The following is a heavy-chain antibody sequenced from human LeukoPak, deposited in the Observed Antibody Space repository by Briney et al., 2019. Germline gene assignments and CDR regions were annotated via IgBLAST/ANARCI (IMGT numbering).Heavy chain of an antibody. CDR1: GYTFTSYD. CDR2: TNPNSGNT. J-gene: IGHJ5*02. D-gene: IGHD2-2*01. Sequence: ASVKVSCKASGYTFTSYDINWVRQATGQGLEWMGWTNPNSGNTGYAQKFQGRVTMTRNTSISTAYMELSSLRSEDTAVYYCARGRYCSSTSCHEPIWFDPWGQGTLVTVSS. V-gene: IGHV1-8*01. CDR3: ARGRYCSSTSCHEPIWFDP.